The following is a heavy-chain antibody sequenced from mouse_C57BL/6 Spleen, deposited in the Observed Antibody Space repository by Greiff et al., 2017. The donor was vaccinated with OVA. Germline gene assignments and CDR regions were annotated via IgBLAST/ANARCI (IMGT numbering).Heavy chain of an antibody. V-gene: IGHV1-9*01. CDR2: ILPGSGST. J-gene: IGHJ1*03. CDR1: GYTFNGYW. CDR3: ARNYYGSSYWYFDV. Sequence: VKLQQSGAELMKPGASVKLSCKATGYTFNGYWIEWVKQRPGHGLEWIGEILPGSGSTKYNEKFKGKATFTADTSSNTAYMQLSSLTTVDSDIYYCARNYYGSSYWYFDVWGTGTTVTVSS. D-gene: IGHD1-1*01.